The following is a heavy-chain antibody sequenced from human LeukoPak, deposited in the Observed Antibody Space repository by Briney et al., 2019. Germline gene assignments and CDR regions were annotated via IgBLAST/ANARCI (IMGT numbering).Heavy chain of an antibody. CDR1: GGSFSGYY. V-gene: IGHV4-34*01. J-gene: IGHJ4*02. CDR3: ARGSYCGGGCLSLSLAPPAFDY. D-gene: IGHD2-21*02. CDR2: INHSGST. Sequence: SETLSLTCAVYGGSFSGYYWSWIRQPPGKGLEWIGEINHSGSTNYNPSLKSRVTISVDTSKNQFSLKLSSVTAADTAVYYCARGSYCGGGCLSLSLAPPAFDYWGQGTLVTVSS.